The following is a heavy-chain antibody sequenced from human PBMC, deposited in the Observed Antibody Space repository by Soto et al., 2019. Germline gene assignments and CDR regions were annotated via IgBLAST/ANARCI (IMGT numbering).Heavy chain of an antibody. CDR3: ARGYRYLFRFLEGLSPRYMDV. CDR2: MNPNSGNT. CDR1: GYTFTSYD. V-gene: IGHV1-8*01. J-gene: IGHJ6*03. D-gene: IGHD3-3*01. Sequence: GASVKVSCKASGYTFTSYDINWVRQATGQGLEWMGWMNPNSGNTGYAQKFQGRVTMTRNTSISTAYMELSSLRSEDTAVYYCARGYRYLFRFLEGLSPRYMDVWGKGTTVTVLL.